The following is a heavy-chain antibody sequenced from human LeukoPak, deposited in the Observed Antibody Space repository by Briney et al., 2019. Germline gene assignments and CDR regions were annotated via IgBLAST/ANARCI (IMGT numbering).Heavy chain of an antibody. CDR3: ARDPGSGSYYDYYYYGMDV. D-gene: IGHD3-10*01. CDR1: GGTFSSYA. J-gene: IGHJ6*02. Sequence: GASVKVSCKASGGTFSSYAISWVRQAPGQGLEWMGGIIPIFGTANYAQKFQGRVTITADESTSTAYMELSSLRSEDTAVYYCARDPGSGSYYDYYYYGMDVWGQGTTVIVSS. V-gene: IGHV1-69*13. CDR2: IIPIFGTA.